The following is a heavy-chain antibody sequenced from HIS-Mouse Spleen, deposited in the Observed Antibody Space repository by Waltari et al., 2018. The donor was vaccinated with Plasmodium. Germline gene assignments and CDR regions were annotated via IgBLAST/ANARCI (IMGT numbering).Heavy chain of an antibody. Sequence: QVQLQQWGAGLLKPSETLSPTCAVYGGSFSGYYWSWIRQPPGKGREWIGEINHSGSTNYNPSLKSRVTISVDTSKNQFSLKLSSVTAADTAVYYCARVTSSGVYWYFDLWGRGTLVTVSS. CDR3: ARVTSSGVYWYFDL. D-gene: IGHD3-3*01. V-gene: IGHV4-34*01. CDR2: INHSGST. CDR1: GGSFSGYY. J-gene: IGHJ2*01.